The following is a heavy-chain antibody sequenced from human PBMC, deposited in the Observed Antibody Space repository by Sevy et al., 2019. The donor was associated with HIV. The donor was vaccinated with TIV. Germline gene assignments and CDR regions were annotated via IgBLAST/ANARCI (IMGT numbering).Heavy chain of an antibody. D-gene: IGHD6-19*01. CDR2: ISAYNGNT. CDR1: GYTFTSYG. CDR3: ARDSLGIAVAGTTFDY. V-gene: IGHV1-18*01. J-gene: IGHJ4*02. Sequence: ASVKVSCKASGYTFTSYGISWVRQAPGQGLEWMGWISAYNGNTNYAQKLQGSVTMTTDTSTSTAYMELRSLRSDDTAVYYCARDSLGIAVAGTTFDYWGQGTLVTVSS.